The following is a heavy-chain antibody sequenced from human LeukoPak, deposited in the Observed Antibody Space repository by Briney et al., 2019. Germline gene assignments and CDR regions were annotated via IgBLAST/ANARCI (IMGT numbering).Heavy chain of an antibody. CDR3: ASKDYGGAFDI. CDR1: GFTFSAYA. V-gene: IGHV3-53*01. J-gene: IGHJ3*02. D-gene: IGHD4-23*01. CDR2: IYSGGST. Sequence: GGSLRLSCTASGFTFSAYAMSWVRQAPGKGLEWVSVIYSGGSTYYADSVKGRFTISRDNSKNTLYLQMNSLRAEDTAVYYCASKDYGGAFDIWGQGTMVTVSS.